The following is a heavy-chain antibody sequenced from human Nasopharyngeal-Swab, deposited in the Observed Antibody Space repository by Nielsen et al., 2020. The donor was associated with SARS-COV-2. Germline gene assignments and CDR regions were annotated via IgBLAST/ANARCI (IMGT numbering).Heavy chain of an antibody. J-gene: IGHJ5*01. Sequence: GESLKISCKGSGYSFTSYWIGWVRQKPGKGLEWMGIIYPGNSQTKYSPTFQGQVTISAERSINTVYLQWKTLKASDSAVYFCARRAARDGYNYEVDPWGQGTLVTVSS. CDR1: GYSFTSYW. CDR3: ARRAARDGYNYEVDP. D-gene: IGHD5-24*01. V-gene: IGHV5-51*01. CDR2: IYPGNSQT.